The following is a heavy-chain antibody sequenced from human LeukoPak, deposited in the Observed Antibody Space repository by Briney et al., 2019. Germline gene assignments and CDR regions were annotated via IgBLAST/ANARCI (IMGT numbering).Heavy chain of an antibody. CDR2: IKQDGSEK. CDR3: ARDGPWSSGWYLADAFDI. CDR1: GFTFSSSA. D-gene: IGHD6-19*01. Sequence: SGGSLRLSCAASGFTFSSSAMSWVRQAPGKGLEWVANIKQDGSEKYYVDSVKGRFTISRDNAKNSLYLQMNSLRAEDTAVYYCARDGPWSSGWYLADAFDIWGQGTMVTVSS. V-gene: IGHV3-7*01. J-gene: IGHJ3*02.